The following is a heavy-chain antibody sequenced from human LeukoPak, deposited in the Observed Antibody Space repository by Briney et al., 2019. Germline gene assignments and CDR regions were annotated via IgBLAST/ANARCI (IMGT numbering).Heavy chain of an antibody. D-gene: IGHD2-15*01. J-gene: IGHJ6*03. V-gene: IGHV1-8*02. Sequence: ASVKVSCKASGYTFTSYYMHWVRQATGQGLEWMGWMNPNSGNTGYAQKFQGRVTMTRNTSISTAYMELSSLRSEDTAVYYCARGEDCSGGSCWYYYMDVWGKGTTVTISS. CDR2: MNPNSGNT. CDR1: GYTFTSYY. CDR3: ARGEDCSGGSCWYYYMDV.